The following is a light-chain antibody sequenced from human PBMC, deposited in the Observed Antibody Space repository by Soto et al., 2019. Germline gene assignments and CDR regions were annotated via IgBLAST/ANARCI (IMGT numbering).Light chain of an antibody. V-gene: IGKV3-20*01. J-gene: IGKJ5*01. Sequence: IVWTQSPCTLSFSPGERAALSCSASQSVSSSYLAWYQQKPGQAPRLLIYGASSRATGIPDRFTGSGSGTDFTLTITRLEPEDSAVYFCQQYTGPPTTFGQGTRLAIK. CDR3: QQYTGPPTT. CDR1: QSVSSSY. CDR2: GAS.